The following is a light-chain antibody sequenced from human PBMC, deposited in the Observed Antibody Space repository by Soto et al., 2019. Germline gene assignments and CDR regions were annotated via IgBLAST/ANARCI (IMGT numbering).Light chain of an antibody. V-gene: IGKV4-1*01. Sequence: DIVMTQSPDSLAVSLGERATINCKSSQSVFYSSNNKNYLACYQQKSGQPPKLIIYWAPTRESVVPDRFSGSGSATDFTLTISSLQAEDVAVYYCQEYYSTPFNFGQGARLEIK. J-gene: IGKJ5*01. CDR2: WAP. CDR3: QEYYSTPFN. CDR1: QSVFYSSNNKNY.